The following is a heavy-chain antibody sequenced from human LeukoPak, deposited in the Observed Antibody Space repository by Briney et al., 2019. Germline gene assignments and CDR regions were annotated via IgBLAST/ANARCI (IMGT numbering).Heavy chain of an antibody. D-gene: IGHD3-16*01. CDR2: INSDGSRT. CDR1: GFTFSGYW. CDR3: VRALMSTSEY. V-gene: IGHV3-74*01. J-gene: IGHJ4*02. Sequence: PGGSLRLSCAASGFTFSGYWMHWVRQAPGKGLVWVSRINSDGSRTSYAASVKGRFTISRDSAKITLYLQMNSLRVEDTAVYYCVRALMSTSEYWGQGDLVTVSS.